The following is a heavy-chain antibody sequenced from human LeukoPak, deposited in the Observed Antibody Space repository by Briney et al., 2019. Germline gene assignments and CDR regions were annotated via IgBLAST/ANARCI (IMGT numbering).Heavy chain of an antibody. V-gene: IGHV1-18*01. J-gene: IGHJ5*01. Sequence: GASVTVSCKATSRISWVRQAPGRGLEWMGWIGSYGGDTYYTQKFQCRVTVTTGTSTSIAYMELRSLRSDDTAVYYCARDLWNFYDSSGYYRDFDSWGQGTLVTVSS. CDR1: TSR. D-gene: IGHD3-22*01. CDR2: IGSYGGDT. CDR3: ARDLWNFYDSSGYYRDFDS.